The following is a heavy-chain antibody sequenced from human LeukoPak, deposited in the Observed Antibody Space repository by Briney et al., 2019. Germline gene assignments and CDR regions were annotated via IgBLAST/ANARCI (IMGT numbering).Heavy chain of an antibody. J-gene: IGHJ4*02. CDR2: ISGSGGST. CDR1: GFTFSSYA. Sequence: PGGSLGLSCAASGFTFSSYAMSWVRQAPGKGLEWVSAISGSGGSTYYADSVKGRFTISRDNSKNTLYLQMNSLRAEDTAVYYCAKDIRVYDILTGFDYWGQGTLVTVSS. V-gene: IGHV3-23*01. CDR3: AKDIRVYDILTGFDY. D-gene: IGHD3-9*01.